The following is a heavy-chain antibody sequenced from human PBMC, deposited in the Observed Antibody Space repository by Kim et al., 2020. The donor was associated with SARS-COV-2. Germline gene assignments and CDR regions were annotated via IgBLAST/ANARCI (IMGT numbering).Heavy chain of an antibody. CDR1: GFTFSSYA. J-gene: IGHJ4*02. D-gene: IGHD3-16*01. Sequence: GGSLRLSCAASGFTFSSYAMSWVRQAPGKGLEWVSAISGSGGSTYYADSVKGRFTISRDNSKNTLYLQMNSLRAEDTAVYYCAILIYVWGSLGFDYWGQGTLVTVSS. V-gene: IGHV3-23*01. CDR3: AILIYVWGSLGFDY. CDR2: ISGSGGST.